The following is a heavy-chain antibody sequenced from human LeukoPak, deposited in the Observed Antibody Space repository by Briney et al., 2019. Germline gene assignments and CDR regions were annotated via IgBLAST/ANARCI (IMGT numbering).Heavy chain of an antibody. Sequence: GWSLRLSCAASGFTFSSYSMNWVRQAPGKGLEGVSSISSSSSYIYYADSVKGRFTISRDNAKNSLYLQMNSLRAEDTAVYYCARGYDYGVSEDYWGQGTLVTVSS. CDR2: ISSSSSYI. CDR3: ARGYDYGVSEDY. J-gene: IGHJ4*02. V-gene: IGHV3-21*01. CDR1: GFTFSSYS. D-gene: IGHD4-17*01.